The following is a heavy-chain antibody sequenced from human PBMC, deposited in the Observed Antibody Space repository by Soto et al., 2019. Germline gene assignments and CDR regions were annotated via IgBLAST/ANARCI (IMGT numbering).Heavy chain of an antibody. CDR3: ARLMGTSFDL. Sequence: GWSMRLSGAASGFTFSDHHMDWVLQAPGKGLEWVGRARNKGHSYTTAYAASVKGRFPISRDDSKNSLSLQMHSLKTEDTAVYFCARLMGTSFDLWGQGTLVTVSS. CDR1: GFTFSDHH. D-gene: IGHD2-8*01. CDR2: ARNKGHSYTT. V-gene: IGHV3-72*01. J-gene: IGHJ4*02.